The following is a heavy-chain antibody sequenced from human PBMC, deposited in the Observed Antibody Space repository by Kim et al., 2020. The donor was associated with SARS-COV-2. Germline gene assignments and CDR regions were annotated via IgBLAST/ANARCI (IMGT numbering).Heavy chain of an antibody. Sequence: GGSLRLSCAASGFTFSDYYMSWIRQAPGKGLEWVSYISSSGSTIYYADSVKGRFTISRDNAKNSLYLQMNSLRAEDTAVYYCARDCNNSSGWYPYYYYYMDVWGKGTTVTVSS. CDR3: ARDCNNSSGWYPYYYYYMDV. D-gene: IGHD6-19*01. V-gene: IGHV3-11*01. J-gene: IGHJ6*03. CDR1: GFTFSDYY. CDR2: ISSSGSTI.